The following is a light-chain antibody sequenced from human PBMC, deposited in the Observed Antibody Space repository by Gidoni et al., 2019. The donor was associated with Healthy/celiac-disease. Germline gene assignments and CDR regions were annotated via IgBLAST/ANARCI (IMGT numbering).Light chain of an antibody. CDR1: NIGSKS. CDR3: QVWDSSSDHLVV. CDR2: DES. Sequence: SYVLTQPPAESVAPGQTARITCGGNNIGSKSVHWYQQKPAQAPVLVVYDESDRPSGIPERFSGSNSGNTATLTISRVEAGDEADYYCQVWDSSSDHLVVFGGGTKLTVL. V-gene: IGLV3-21*02. J-gene: IGLJ2*01.